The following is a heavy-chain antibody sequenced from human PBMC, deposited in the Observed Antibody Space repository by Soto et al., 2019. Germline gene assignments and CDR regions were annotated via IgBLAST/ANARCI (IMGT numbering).Heavy chain of an antibody. D-gene: IGHD5-12*01. J-gene: IGHJ4*02. Sequence: GGSLRRSFAASGFTFSDYYMSWIRQAPGKVLELVSYISSSSIYTNYADSVKGRFTISRDNAKNSLYLQMNSLRAEDTAVYYCARDRGYIDYDPIKYWGQGILVNVST. CDR1: GFTFSDYY. CDR3: ARDRGYIDYDPIKY. V-gene: IGHV3-11*06. CDR2: ISSSSIYT.